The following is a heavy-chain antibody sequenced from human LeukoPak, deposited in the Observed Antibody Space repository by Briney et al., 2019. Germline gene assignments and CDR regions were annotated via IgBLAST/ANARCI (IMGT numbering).Heavy chain of an antibody. CDR1: GFTFNKYW. Sequence: GGSLRLSCADSGFTFNKYWMSWVRQAPGKGLEWMANIDQDGSQKYYLDSVKGRFTISRDDAKSSVYLQMNSLRAEDTALYYCARGLATAAAYWGQGTLVTVSS. CDR2: IDQDGSQK. V-gene: IGHV3-7*01. J-gene: IGHJ4*02. D-gene: IGHD6-13*01. CDR3: ARGLATAAAY.